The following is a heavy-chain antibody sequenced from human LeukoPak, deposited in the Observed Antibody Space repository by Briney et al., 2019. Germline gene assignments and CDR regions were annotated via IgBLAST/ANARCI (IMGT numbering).Heavy chain of an antibody. CDR3: ARGERYYYDSSGYSISYYGMDV. Sequence: ASVKVSCKASGYTFTSYYMHWVRQAPGQGLERMGIINPSGGSTSYAQKFQGRVTMTRDTSTSTVYMELSSLRSEDTAVYYCARGERYYYDSSGYSISYYGMDVWGQGTTVTVSS. J-gene: IGHJ6*02. V-gene: IGHV1-46*01. CDR2: INPSGGST. CDR1: GYTFTSYY. D-gene: IGHD3-22*01.